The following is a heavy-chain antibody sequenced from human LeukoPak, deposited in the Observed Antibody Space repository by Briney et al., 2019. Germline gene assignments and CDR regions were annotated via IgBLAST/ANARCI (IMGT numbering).Heavy chain of an antibody. Sequence: GASLRLSCAASGFSFSSYAMTWVRQPPGKGLEWVSSIDAGGGDTYHSDSVKGRFTMSRDNSMNTLYLQMNSLRAEDTAVYYCGRPTKYWLVRGNGVDVWGQGTTVTVSS. J-gene: IGHJ6*02. CDR2: IDAGGGDT. D-gene: IGHD6-19*01. V-gene: IGHV3-23*01. CDR1: GFSFSSYA. CDR3: GRPTKYWLVRGNGVDV.